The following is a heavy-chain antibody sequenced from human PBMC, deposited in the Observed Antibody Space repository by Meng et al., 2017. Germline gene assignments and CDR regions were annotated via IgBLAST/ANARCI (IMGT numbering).Heavy chain of an antibody. CDR3: VSDGNSGWNDFDY. D-gene: IGHD1-1*01. CDR2: IKPDRTEK. CDR1: GSIFSDHW. J-gene: IGHJ4*02. Sequence: GESLKISCSGCNFGSIFSDHWMTWVCQAPGKGLEWVANIKPDRTEKNYVDSVKGRFTISRDNAQNSLYRQMNSLRAEDTAVYYCVSDGNSGWNDFDYWGQGTLVTVSS. V-gene: IGHV3-7*01.